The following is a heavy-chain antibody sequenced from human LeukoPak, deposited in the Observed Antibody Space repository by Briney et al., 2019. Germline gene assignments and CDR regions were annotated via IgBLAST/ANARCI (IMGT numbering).Heavy chain of an antibody. CDR2: IIPIFGTP. V-gene: IGHV1-69*13. J-gene: IGHJ4*02. CDR3: ARGGWVFGVVIGGYYFDY. D-gene: IGHD3-3*01. CDR1: GGTFSIYG. Sequence: ASVEVSCKASGGTFSIYGVSWVRQAPGQGLEWMGGIIPIFGTPNYAQKFQDRVTITADESTKTVYMELSSLRTEDTAVYYCARGGWVFGVVIGGYYFDYWGQGTLVTVSS.